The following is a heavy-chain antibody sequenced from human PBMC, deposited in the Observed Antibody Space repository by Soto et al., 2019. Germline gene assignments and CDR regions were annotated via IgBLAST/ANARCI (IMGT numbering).Heavy chain of an antibody. CDR2: IYPGDSDT. J-gene: IGHJ6*02. Sequence: GESLKISCKGSGYSFTSYWIGWVRQMPGKGLEWMGIIYPGDSDTRYSPSFQGQVTISADKSISTAYLQWSSLKASDTAMYYCARQVVVAATPYYYYGMDVWGQGNTVTAYS. CDR3: ARQVVVAATPYYYYGMDV. V-gene: IGHV5-51*01. D-gene: IGHD2-15*01. CDR1: GYSFTSYW.